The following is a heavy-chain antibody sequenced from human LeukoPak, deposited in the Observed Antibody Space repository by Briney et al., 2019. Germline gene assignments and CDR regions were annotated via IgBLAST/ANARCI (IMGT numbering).Heavy chain of an antibody. J-gene: IGHJ4*02. Sequence: GASVKVSCKASGGTFSSYAISWVRQAPGQGLEWMGGIIPIFGTANYAQKFQGRVTITADESTSTAYMELSSLRSEDTAVYYCAREGPPVYLVVPAATLLFWGQGTLVTVSS. D-gene: IGHD2-2*01. CDR2: IIPIFGTA. V-gene: IGHV1-69*13. CDR3: AREGPPVYLVVPAATLLF. CDR1: GGTFSSYA.